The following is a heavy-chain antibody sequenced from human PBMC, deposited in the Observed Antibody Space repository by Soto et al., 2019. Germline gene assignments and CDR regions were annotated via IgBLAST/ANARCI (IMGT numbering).Heavy chain of an antibody. CDR2: ISGSEK. J-gene: IGHJ4*01. CDR1: GYTFSSYA. Sequence: VGSRRLSYTTCGYTFSSYAMRWVRQAPGKGMEWVSAISGSEKYYVDAVKGRFTLSRDNAKNSLQLQMSSLRAEETAIYLCARLAYTNGWIFDYWGKGTLVTVS. D-gene: IGHD6-19*01. CDR3: ARLAYTNGWIFDY. V-gene: IGHV3-7*01.